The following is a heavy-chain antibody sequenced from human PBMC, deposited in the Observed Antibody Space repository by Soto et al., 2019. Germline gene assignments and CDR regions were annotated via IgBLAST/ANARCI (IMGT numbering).Heavy chain of an antibody. CDR3: ARHLGGPGYCSGGSCQLWGWFDP. V-gene: IGHV5-51*01. D-gene: IGHD2-15*01. J-gene: IGHJ5*02. CDR1: GYSFTSYW. Sequence: PGESLKISCKGSGYSFTSYWIGWVRQMPGKGLEWMGIIYPGDSDTRYSPSFQGQVTISADKSISTAYLQWSSLKASDTAMYYCARHLGGPGYCSGGSCQLWGWFDPWGQGTLVTVSS. CDR2: IYPGDSDT.